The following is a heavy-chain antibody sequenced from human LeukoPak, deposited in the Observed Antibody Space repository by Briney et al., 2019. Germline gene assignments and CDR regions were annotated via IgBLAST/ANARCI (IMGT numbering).Heavy chain of an antibody. CDR3: ARRIGYSGSYFNYFDY. J-gene: IGHJ4*02. Sequence: GESLKISCKGSGYSFTSYWIGWVRQMPGKGLEWMGIIYPGDSGTRYSPSFQGQVTISADKSISTAYLQWSSLKASDTAMYYCARRIGYSGSYFNYFDYWGQGTLVTVSS. V-gene: IGHV5-51*01. D-gene: IGHD1-26*01. CDR1: GYSFTSYW. CDR2: IYPGDSGT.